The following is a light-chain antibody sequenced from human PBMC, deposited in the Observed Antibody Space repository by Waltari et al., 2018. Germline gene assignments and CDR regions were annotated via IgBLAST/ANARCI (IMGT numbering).Light chain of an antibody. Sequence: QSALTQPASVSGSPGQSVTIFCAGTSHDVGGYNSVSWYQEHPGQAPRVIIYDVSDRPSGVSDRFSDSKSGNTASLTISGLQAEDEADYYCSSQSSNDVVLFGGGTKLTVL. CDR3: SSQSSNDVVL. V-gene: IGLV2-14*01. CDR1: SHDVGGYNS. J-gene: IGLJ2*01. CDR2: DVS.